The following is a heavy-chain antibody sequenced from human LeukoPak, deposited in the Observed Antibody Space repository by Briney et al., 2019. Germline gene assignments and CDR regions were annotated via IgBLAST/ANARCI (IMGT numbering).Heavy chain of an antibody. Sequence: SQTLSVTCAVSGGSISSGGYSWSWIRLPPGKGLEWIGYIYHSGSTYYNPSLKSRVTISVDRSKNQFSLKLSSVTAADTAVYYCARALRNCSGGSCYPSLHFDYWGQGTLVTVSS. D-gene: IGHD2-15*01. CDR3: ARALRNCSGGSCYPSLHFDY. J-gene: IGHJ4*02. V-gene: IGHV4-30-2*01. CDR1: GGSISSGGYS. CDR2: IYHSGST.